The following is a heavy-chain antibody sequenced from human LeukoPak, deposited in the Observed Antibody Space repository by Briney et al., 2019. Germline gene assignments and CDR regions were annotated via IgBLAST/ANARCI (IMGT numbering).Heavy chain of an antibody. CDR3: AGEMATIYPPRAFDI. J-gene: IGHJ3*02. V-gene: IGHV4-34*01. CDR2: INHSGST. Sequence: ASGTLSLTCAVYGGSFSGYYWSWIRQPPGKGLEWIGEINHSGSTNYNPSLKSRVTISVDTSKNQFSLKLSSVTAADTAVYYCAGEMATIYPPRAFDIWGQGTMVTVSS. CDR1: GGSFSGYY. D-gene: IGHD5-24*01.